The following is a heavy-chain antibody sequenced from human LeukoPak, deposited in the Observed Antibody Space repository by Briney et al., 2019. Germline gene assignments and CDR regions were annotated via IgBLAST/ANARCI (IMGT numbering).Heavy chain of an antibody. Sequence: SETLSLTCTVSGGSISSYYWSWIRQPPGKGLEWIGYIYYSGSTNYNPSLKSRVTISVDTSKNQFSLKLSSVTAADTAVYYCAKSSYSIFDYWGQGTLVTVSS. CDR3: AKSSYSIFDY. J-gene: IGHJ4*02. D-gene: IGHD5-18*01. CDR1: GGSISSYY. CDR2: IYYSGST. V-gene: IGHV4-59*08.